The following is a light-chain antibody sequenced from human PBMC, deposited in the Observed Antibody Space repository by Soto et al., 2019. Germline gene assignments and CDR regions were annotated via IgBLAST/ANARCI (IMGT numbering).Light chain of an antibody. CDR1: QSVSSSY. Sequence: EMVMTQSPATLSVSPGERATLSCRASQSVSSSYLAWYQQKPGQAPRVLIYGASTRATGIPARFSGSGSGTEFTLTISSLQSEDFAVYYCQQYNNWPQTFGQGTKLEIK. J-gene: IGKJ2*01. CDR3: QQYNNWPQT. CDR2: GAS. V-gene: IGKV3-15*01.